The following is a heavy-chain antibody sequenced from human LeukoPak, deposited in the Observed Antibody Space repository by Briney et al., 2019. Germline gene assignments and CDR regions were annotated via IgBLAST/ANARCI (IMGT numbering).Heavy chain of an antibody. V-gene: IGHV4-39*01. CDR3: ARHRSDIVVVPAANDY. J-gene: IGHJ4*02. D-gene: IGHD2-2*01. Sequence: GWIRQPPGKGLEWIGSIYYSGSTYYNPSLKSRVTISVDTSKNQFSLKLSSVTAADTAVYYCARHRSDIVVVPAANDYWGQGTLVTVSS. CDR2: IYYSGST.